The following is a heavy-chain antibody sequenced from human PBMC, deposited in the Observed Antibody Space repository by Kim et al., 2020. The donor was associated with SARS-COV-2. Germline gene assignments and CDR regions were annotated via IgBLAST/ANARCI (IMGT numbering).Heavy chain of an antibody. D-gene: IGHD3-9*01. V-gene: IGHV1-3*01. Sequence: ASVKVSCKASGYTFTTYAVQWVRQAPGQRLEWMGWINAGNGNTKYSQKFQGRVIITRDTSASTAYMELSSLRSEDTAVYYCAREHDILTGYGFDIWGQGTMVTVSS. J-gene: IGHJ3*02. CDR3: AREHDILTGYGFDI. CDR2: INAGNGNT. CDR1: GYTFTTYA.